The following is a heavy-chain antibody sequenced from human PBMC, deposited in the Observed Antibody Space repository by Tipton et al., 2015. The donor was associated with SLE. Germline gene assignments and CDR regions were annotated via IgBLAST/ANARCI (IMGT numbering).Heavy chain of an antibody. Sequence: SLRLSCAASGFEFEDFAMHWVRQAPGKGLEWVSSISWNSGRIGYADSVKGRFTISRDNAEKSIFLQMDSLRSEDTATYFCAKDYRCNGGQCYRYFQNWGQGTLVIVS. D-gene: IGHD4-23*01. CDR1: GFEFEDFA. CDR3: AKDYRCNGGQCYRYFQN. J-gene: IGHJ1*01. CDR2: ISWNSGRI. V-gene: IGHV3-9*01.